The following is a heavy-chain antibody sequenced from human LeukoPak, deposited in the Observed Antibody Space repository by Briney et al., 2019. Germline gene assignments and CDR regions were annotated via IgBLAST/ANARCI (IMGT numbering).Heavy chain of an antibody. Sequence: GGSLRLSCAASGFAFSDYSMNWVRQAPGKGLEWVSCISTSSTNIYYADSVKGRFTISRDNAKNSLYLQMNSLRPEDTALYYCAKDSDSTGPFDYWGQGTLVTVSS. CDR1: GFAFSDYS. J-gene: IGHJ4*02. CDR2: ISTSSTNI. D-gene: IGHD3-22*01. CDR3: AKDSDSTGPFDY. V-gene: IGHV3-21*04.